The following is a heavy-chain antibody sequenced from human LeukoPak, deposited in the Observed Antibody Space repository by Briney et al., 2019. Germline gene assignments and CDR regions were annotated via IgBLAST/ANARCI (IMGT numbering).Heavy chain of an antibody. D-gene: IGHD3-9*01. Sequence: GGSLRLSCAASGFTFSNAWMSWVRQAPGKGLEWVGRIKSKTDGGTTDYAAPMKGRFTISRDDSKNTLYLQMNSLKTEDTALYYCTSTLPNYDILTGAEDCWGQGTLVTVSS. J-gene: IGHJ4*02. V-gene: IGHV3-15*01. CDR2: IKSKTDGGTT. CDR3: TSTLPNYDILTGAEDC. CDR1: GFTFSNAW.